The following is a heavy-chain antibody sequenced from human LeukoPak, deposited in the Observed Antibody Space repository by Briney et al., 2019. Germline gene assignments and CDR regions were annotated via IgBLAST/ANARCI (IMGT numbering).Heavy chain of an antibody. CDR1: GYIFTDYY. V-gene: IGHV1-2*02. CDR3: ARAARDYYTSGSPFDY. J-gene: IGHJ4*02. D-gene: IGHD3-10*01. CDR2: INPNSGGT. Sequence: ASVKVSCKASGYIFTDYYMHWVRQAPGQGLEWMGWINPNSGGTNYAQKFQGRVTMTRDTSISTAYMEPSRLRPDDTAVYSCARAARDYYTSGSPFDYWGQGTLVTVSS.